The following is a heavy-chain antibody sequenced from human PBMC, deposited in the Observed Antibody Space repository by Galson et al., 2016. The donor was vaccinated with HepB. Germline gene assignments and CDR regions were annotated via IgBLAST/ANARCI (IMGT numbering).Heavy chain of an antibody. V-gene: IGHV3-23*01. CDR1: GFTFSDYA. J-gene: IGHJ5*02. CDR2: ISGTGGDT. CDR3: AKGGGKWLQFNWFDP. Sequence: SLRLSCAASGFTFSDYAMSWVRQAPGKGLELVSAISGTGGDTYSADSRDNSKNTLYLQMNSLRADDTAVYYCAKGGGKWLQFNWFDPWGQGALVTVSS. D-gene: IGHD5-24*01.